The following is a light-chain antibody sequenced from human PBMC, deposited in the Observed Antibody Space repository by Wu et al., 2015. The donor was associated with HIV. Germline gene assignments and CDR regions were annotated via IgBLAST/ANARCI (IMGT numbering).Light chain of an antibody. J-gene: IGKJ1*01. CDR2: AAS. V-gene: IGKV1-8*01. CDR3: QQYYSFPWT. Sequence: AIRMTQSPSSLSASTGGKVTITCRASQGISSYLAWYQQKPGKAPNLLIYAASTLQSGVPSRFSGSGSGTDFTLTISCLQSDDFGTYFCQQYYSFPWTFGQGTKVEIK. CDR1: QGISSY.